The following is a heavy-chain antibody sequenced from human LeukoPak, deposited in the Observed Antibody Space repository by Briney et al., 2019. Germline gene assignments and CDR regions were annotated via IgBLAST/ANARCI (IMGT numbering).Heavy chain of an antibody. Sequence: ASVKVSCKASGGTFSSYAISWVRQAPGQGLEWKGGIIPIFGTANYAQKFQGRVTITADESTSTAYMELSSLRSEDTAVYYCAGRNDQTYYYYGMDVWGKGTTVTVSS. V-gene: IGHV1-69*13. CDR1: GGTFSSYA. D-gene: IGHD2-2*01. J-gene: IGHJ6*04. CDR3: AGRNDQTYYYYGMDV. CDR2: IIPIFGTA.